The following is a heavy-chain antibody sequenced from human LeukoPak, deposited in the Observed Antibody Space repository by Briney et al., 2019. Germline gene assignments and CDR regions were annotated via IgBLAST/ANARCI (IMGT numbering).Heavy chain of an antibody. D-gene: IGHD2/OR15-2a*01. CDR1: GFTFSTYW. CDR3: ARLYCSGTTCYANLDY. V-gene: IGHV3-7*04. CDR2: IKQDGSQT. Sequence: GGSLRLSCAASGFTFSTYWMSWVRQAPGKGLEWVANIKQDGSQTYYVDSVRGRFTISRDNAKNSLYLQMNSLTAEDTAVYYCARLYCSGTTCYANLDYWGQGTLVAVSS. J-gene: IGHJ4*02.